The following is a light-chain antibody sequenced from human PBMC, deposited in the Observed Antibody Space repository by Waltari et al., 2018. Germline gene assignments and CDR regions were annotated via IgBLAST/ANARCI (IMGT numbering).Light chain of an antibody. CDR3: QQYGSSPLT. CDR2: RAS. J-gene: IGKJ3*01. CDR1: QSVGSSY. V-gene: IGKV3-20*01. Sequence: EIVLTQSPGTLSLSLGERATLSCRAGQSVGSSYLAWYQQKPGQAPRLLSYRASRRATGLPDRFSGSGSGTDFTLTISRLEPEDFAVYYCQQYGSSPLTFGPGTKVDFK.